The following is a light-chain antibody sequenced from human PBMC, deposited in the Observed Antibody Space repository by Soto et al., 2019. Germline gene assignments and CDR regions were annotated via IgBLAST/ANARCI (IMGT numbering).Light chain of an antibody. CDR1: QYIGSA. CDR3: QQYGDRPRT. CDR2: DAS. J-gene: IGKJ1*01. V-gene: IGKV3-15*01. Sequence: EVVLTQSPATLSVSPGDRATLSCRASQYIGSAVAWYHQRSRQAPRLLIFDASISVPTTPTRFSGSVSGTEFTLTISSLESEDFAVYFCQQYGDRPRTFGQGTKVDIK.